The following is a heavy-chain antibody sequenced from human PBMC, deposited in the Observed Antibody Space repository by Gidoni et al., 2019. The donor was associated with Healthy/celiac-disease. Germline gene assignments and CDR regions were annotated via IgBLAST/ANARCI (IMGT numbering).Heavy chain of an antibody. CDR2: ISYDGSNK. J-gene: IGHJ3*02. V-gene: IGHV3-30*18. CDR1: GFTSSSSG. CDR3: AKVLVAMRSQNDAFDI. D-gene: IGHD5-12*01. Sequence: QVQLVESGGGVVQPGRSLRLSCEASGFTSSSSGMHWVRQAPGTGLEWVAVISYDGSNKYYADSVKGRFTISRDNSKNTLYLQMNSLRAEDTAVYYCAKVLVAMRSQNDAFDIWGQGTMVTVSS.